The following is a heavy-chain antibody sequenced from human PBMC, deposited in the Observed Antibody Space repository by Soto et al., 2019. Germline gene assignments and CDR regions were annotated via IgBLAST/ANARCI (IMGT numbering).Heavy chain of an antibody. J-gene: IGHJ5*02. CDR1: GGSISSYY. Sequence: SQTLSLTCTVSGGSISSYYWSWIRQPPGKGLEWIGYIYYSGSTNYNPSLKSRVTISVDTSKNQFSLKLSSVTAADTAVYHCARGYSSSWYPHNWFDPWGQGTLVTVSS. D-gene: IGHD6-13*01. CDR2: IYYSGST. V-gene: IGHV4-59*01. CDR3: ARGYSSSWYPHNWFDP.